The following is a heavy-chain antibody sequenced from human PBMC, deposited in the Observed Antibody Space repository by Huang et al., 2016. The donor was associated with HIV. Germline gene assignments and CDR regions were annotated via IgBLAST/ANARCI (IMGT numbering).Heavy chain of an antibody. V-gene: IGHV4-34*01. CDR1: GSSFTEHN. CDR2: HNHRGTV. CDR3: ARGMRLLLFGEGNDAFDV. Sequence: VQLQQWGAGLLKPSEPLSLTCAVYGSSFTEHNWGWIRQPPGTGLEWLGEHNHRGTVNQNPSLNSRGTISRDMSKSPGSLKRTSGTAADTAVYYWARGMRLLLFGEGNDAFDVWGRGTMVTVSS. D-gene: IGHD6-25*01. J-gene: IGHJ3*01.